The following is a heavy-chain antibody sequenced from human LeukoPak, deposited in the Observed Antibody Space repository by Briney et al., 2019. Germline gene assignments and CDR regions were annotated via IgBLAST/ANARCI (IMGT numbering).Heavy chain of an antibody. J-gene: IGHJ6*02. Sequence: SGTLSLTCAVSGASISSGYFWSWIRQPPGKGLEWIGYIYYSGSSYYNPSLRNRLTIAVDTSKNHFSLRLSSVTAADTAVYYCASDYGGNLYYYYGMDVWGQGTTVTVSS. D-gene: IGHD4-23*01. CDR1: GASISSGYF. V-gene: IGHV4-30-4*01. CDR3: ASDYGGNLYYYYGMDV. CDR2: IYYSGSS.